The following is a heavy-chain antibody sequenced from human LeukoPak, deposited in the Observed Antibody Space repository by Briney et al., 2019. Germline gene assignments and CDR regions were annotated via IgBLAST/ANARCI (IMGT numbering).Heavy chain of an antibody. V-gene: IGHV4-59*08. D-gene: IGHD1/OR15-1a*01. Sequence: SETLSLTCTVSGVSISGYYWIWIRQSPGRGLEYIGSIFYRESFSYVGTTFYNPSLHSRVTISVDTSKNAFSLRLTSVTAADTAVYFCARQISGNKDYWGQGTLVTVSS. CDR1: GVSISGYY. J-gene: IGHJ4*02. CDR3: ARQISGNKDY. CDR2: IFYRESFSYVGTT.